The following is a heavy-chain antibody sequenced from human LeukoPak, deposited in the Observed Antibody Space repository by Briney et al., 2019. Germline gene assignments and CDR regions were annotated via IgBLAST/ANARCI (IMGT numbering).Heavy chain of an antibody. CDR1: GFTFSDYA. V-gene: IGHV3-23*01. J-gene: IGHJ6*02. Sequence: GGSLRLSCVVSGFTFSDYAMSWVRQPPGKGLEWVSGISDSNGRTYYADSVKGRFTISRDNSKNTLYLQMNSLRAEDTAVYYCARADLDPAIWFGGPYGMDVWGQGTTVTVSS. CDR2: ISDSNGRT. CDR3: ARADLDPAIWFGGPYGMDV. D-gene: IGHD3-10*01.